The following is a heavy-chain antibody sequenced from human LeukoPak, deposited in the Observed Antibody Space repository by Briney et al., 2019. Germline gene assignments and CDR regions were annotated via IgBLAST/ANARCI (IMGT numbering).Heavy chain of an antibody. V-gene: IGHV4-4*07. CDR3: ARGGHYGPTHNYYYQYMDV. Sequence: PSQTLSLTCTVSGGSINSYYSSWIRQPAGKGLERIGRVYSSGSTNYTASLKSRVTVSVDTSKNQFSLKLNAVTAADTAVYYCARGGHYGPTHNYYYQYMDVWGKGTTVTVSS. J-gene: IGHJ6*03. D-gene: IGHD4-17*01. CDR1: GGSINSYY. CDR2: VYSSGST.